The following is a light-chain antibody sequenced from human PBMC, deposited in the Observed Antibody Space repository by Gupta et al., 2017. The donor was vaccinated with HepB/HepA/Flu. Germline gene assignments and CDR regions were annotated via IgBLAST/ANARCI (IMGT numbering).Light chain of an antibody. J-gene: IGLJ1*01. V-gene: IGLV2-14*03. CDR1: NSDIGGYNY. Sequence: QSALTQPASVSGSPGQSITIPCTGTNSDIGGYNYVSWYQQHPGKAPKLIIYSVSDRPSGVSNRFSGSKSGNTASLTISGLQAEDEADYYCTSDTSSITYVFGTGTRVTVL. CDR2: SVS. CDR3: TSDTSSITYV.